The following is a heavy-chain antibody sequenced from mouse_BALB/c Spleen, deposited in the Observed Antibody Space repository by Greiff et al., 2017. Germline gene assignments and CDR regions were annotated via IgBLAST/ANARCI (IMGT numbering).Heavy chain of an antibody. CDR3: TGGYDDGAFAY. D-gene: IGHD2-2*01. Sequence: EVKLMESGTVLARPGASVKMSCKASGYSFTSYWMHWVKQRPGQGLEWIGAIYPGNSDTSYNQKFKGKAKLTAVTSVSTAYMELSSLTNEDSAVYYCTGGYDDGAFAYWGQGTLVTVSA. CDR1: GYSFTSYW. CDR2: IYPGNSDT. V-gene: IGHV1-5*01. J-gene: IGHJ3*01.